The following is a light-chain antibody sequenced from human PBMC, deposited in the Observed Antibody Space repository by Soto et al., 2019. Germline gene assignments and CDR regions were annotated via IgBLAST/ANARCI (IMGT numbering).Light chain of an antibody. CDR3: QQYNNWPSWT. Sequence: IVMTQSLATLSVSPGERATLSCRASQSVSSNLAWYQQKPGQAPRLLIYGASTRATGTPARFSGSGSGTEFTLTISSLQSEDFAVYYCQQYNNWPSWTFGQGTKVDIK. CDR1: QSVSSN. V-gene: IGKV3-15*01. CDR2: GAS. J-gene: IGKJ1*01.